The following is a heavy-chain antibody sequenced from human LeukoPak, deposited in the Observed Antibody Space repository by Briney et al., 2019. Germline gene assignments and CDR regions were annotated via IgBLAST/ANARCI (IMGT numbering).Heavy chain of an antibody. CDR3: ARLGQVSPRLYSSSWYFDY. V-gene: IGHV5-51*01. J-gene: IGHJ4*02. CDR2: IYPGDSDT. CDR1: GYSFATYW. D-gene: IGHD6-13*01. Sequence: GESLQISCKGSGYSFATYWIVWVRQMPGKGLEWVGVIYPGDSDTRYSPSFQGQVTISADKSISTAYLQWSSPKASDTAMYHCARLGQVSPRLYSSSWYFDYWGQGTLVTVSS.